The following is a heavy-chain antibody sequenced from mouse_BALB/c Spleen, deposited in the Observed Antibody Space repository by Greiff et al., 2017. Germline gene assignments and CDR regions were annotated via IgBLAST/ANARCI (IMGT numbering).Heavy chain of an antibody. D-gene: IGHD2-4*01. V-gene: IGHV5-6*01. CDR3: ARSCYDYDVGYFDY. CDR2: ISSGGSYT. J-gene: IGHJ2*01. CDR1: GFTFSSYG. Sequence: EVNLVESGGDLVKPGGSLKLSCAASGFTFSSYGMSWVRQTPDKRLEWVATISSGGSYTYYPDSVKGRFTISRDNARNILYLQMSSLRSEDTALYYCARSCYDYDVGYFDYWGQGTTLTVSS.